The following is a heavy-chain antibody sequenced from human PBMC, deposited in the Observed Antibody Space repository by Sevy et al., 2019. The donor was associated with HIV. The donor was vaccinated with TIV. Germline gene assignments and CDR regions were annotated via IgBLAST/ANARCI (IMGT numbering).Heavy chain of an antibody. CDR1: GFTFSSYD. CDR2: ISSSGSSI. Sequence: GGSLRLSCTASGFTFSSYDMNWVRQAPGKGLEWVSKISSSGSSIYYADAVKGRFTISRDNAKNSLNLQMNSRRAEDTAVDYCTRNGGAFDNGFDPWGQGTLVTVSS. CDR3: TRNGGAFDNGFDP. V-gene: IGHV3-48*03. D-gene: IGHD2-8*01. J-gene: IGHJ5*02.